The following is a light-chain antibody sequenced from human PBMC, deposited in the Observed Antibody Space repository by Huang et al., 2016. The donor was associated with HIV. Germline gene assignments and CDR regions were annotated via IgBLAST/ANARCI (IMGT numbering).Light chain of an antibody. CDR2: SAS. CDR1: QSISTY. V-gene: IGKV1-39*01. CDR3: QQSYSALSS. J-gene: IGKJ5*01. Sequence: IQMTQSPNSLSASVGDRVSITCRASQSISTYLNWYQQKPGKAPKLSISSASSLHSGVPSRFSGSGSGTDFTLTIKGLQLDDFATYYCQQSYSALSSFGPGTRL.